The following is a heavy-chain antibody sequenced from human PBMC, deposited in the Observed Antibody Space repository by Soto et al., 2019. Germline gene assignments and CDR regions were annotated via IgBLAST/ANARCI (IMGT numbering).Heavy chain of an antibody. CDR2: IYSGGST. D-gene: IGHD6-19*01. Sequence: EVQLVESGGGLVQPGGSLRLSCAASGFTVSSNYMSWVRQAPGKGLEWVSVIYSGGSTYYADSVKGRFTISRDNSKNTLYLQMNSLRAEDTAVYYCARVRGIAVAGTDINDAFDIWGQGTMVTVSS. CDR1: GFTVSSNY. J-gene: IGHJ3*02. V-gene: IGHV3-66*01. CDR3: ARVRGIAVAGTDINDAFDI.